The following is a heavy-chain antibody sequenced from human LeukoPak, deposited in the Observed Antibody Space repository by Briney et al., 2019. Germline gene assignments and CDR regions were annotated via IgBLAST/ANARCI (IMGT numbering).Heavy chain of an antibody. CDR1: GYTFTGYY. D-gene: IGHD2-15*01. CDR3: ARGRISN. V-gene: IGHV1-2*02. J-gene: IGHJ4*02. CDR2: VNPKTGDT. Sequence: ASVKVSCKASGYTFTGYYMHWVRQAPAQGPEWMAWVNPKTGDTNYAQKFQGRLTLTRDTSINTTYTELTDLTSDDTGVFYCARGRISNWGQGNPLIVSS.